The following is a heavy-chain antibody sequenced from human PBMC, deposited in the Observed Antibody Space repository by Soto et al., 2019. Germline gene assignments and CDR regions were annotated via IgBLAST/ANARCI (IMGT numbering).Heavy chain of an antibody. CDR1: FYTFTSDC. J-gene: IGHJ3*02. D-gene: IGHD3-22*01. CDR2: ISAYNGNT. Sequence: ASLKXSFKASFYTFTSDCIIWFRRARGQGLEWMGWISAYNGNTNYAQKLQGIVTITTDTSTSTAYMELRSLRSDDTAVYYCAREGSVSSGYYYENDDFDIWGQGTMVTVSS. V-gene: IGHV1-18*01. CDR3: AREGSVSSGYYYENDDFDI.